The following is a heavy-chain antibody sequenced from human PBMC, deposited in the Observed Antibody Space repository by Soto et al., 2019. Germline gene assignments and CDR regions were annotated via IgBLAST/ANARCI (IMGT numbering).Heavy chain of an antibody. V-gene: IGHV1-69*13. J-gene: IGHJ4*02. CDR2: IIPMYGMP. D-gene: IGHD2-2*02. Sequence: SVKVSWKACGVGFSSYARSSVRQAPGQGLEWVGEIIPMYGMPNLAHRFQGRVTVTADESTSTVYMEVSSLRSEDTAIYYCARVKESCSSTSCYKFFDFWGQGSLVTVSS. CDR3: ARVKESCSSTSCYKFFDF. CDR1: GVGFSSYA.